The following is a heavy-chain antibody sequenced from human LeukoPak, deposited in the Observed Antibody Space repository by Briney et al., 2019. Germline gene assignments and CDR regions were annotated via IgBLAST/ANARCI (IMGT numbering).Heavy chain of an antibody. D-gene: IGHD2/OR15-2a*01. J-gene: IGHJ4*01. CDR1: GYSFSNYG. CDR3: ARDLDEVIVGGWDY. CDR2: ISAYNGNT. Sequence: ASVKVSCKASGYSFSNYGINWVRQAPGQGLEWMGRISAYNGNTNYAQKLQGRVTMTTDTSTSTAYMELRSLRSDDTAIYYRARDLDEVIVGGWDYWGHGTLLTVSS. V-gene: IGHV1-18*01.